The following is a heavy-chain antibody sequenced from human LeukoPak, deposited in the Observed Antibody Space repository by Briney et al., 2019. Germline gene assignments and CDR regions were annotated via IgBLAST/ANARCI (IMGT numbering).Heavy chain of an antibody. CDR2: IYYSGST. CDR3: ARVIKPERVYYGSGSYYNRYYYYGMDV. J-gene: IGHJ6*02. D-gene: IGHD3-10*01. Sequence: SETLSLTCTVSGGSISSYYWSWIRQPPGKGLEWIGYIYYSGSTNYNPSLKSRVTISVDTSKNQFSLKLSSVTAADTAVYYCARVIKPERVYYGSGSYYNRYYYYGMDVWGQGTTVTVSS. V-gene: IGHV4-59*01. CDR1: GGSISSYY.